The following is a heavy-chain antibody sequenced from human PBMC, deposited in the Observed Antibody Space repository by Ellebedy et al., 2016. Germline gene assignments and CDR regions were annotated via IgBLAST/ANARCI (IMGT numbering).Heavy chain of an antibody. CDR2: MYAGGRE. CDR3: VTRLNGAFDF. J-gene: IGHJ3*01. Sequence: GGSLRLXXAASGFSVTSNDMSWVRQAPGRGLQLVSLMYAGGREYYADSVKGRFAITRDTSMNRLYLHMSVLEGGDTALYYCVTRLNGAFDFWGQGTMVSVSS. CDR1: GFSVTSND. V-gene: IGHV3-53*01.